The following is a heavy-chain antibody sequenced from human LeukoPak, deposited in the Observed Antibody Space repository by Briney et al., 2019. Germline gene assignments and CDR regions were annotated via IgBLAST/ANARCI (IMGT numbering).Heavy chain of an antibody. CDR3: ARQRGRIVATMNFDY. V-gene: IGHV4-34*01. CDR2: INHSGST. CDR1: GGSFSGYY. Sequence: PSETLSLTCAVYGGSFSGYYWSWIRQPPGKGLEWIGEINHSGSTNYNPSLKSRVTISVDTSKNQFSLKLSSVTAADTAVYYCARQRGRIVATMNFDYWGQGTLVTVSS. D-gene: IGHD5-12*01. J-gene: IGHJ4*02.